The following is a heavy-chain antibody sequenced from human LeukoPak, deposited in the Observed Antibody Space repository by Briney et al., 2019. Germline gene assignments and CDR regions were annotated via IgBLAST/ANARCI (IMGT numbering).Heavy chain of an antibody. V-gene: IGHV1-69*13. J-gene: IGHJ4*02. CDR3: ARVAQMPRLFDY. D-gene: IGHD2-2*01. Sequence: SVKGSCKASGGTFSSYAISWVRQAPGQGLEWMGGIIPIFGAANYAQKFQGRVTITADESTSTAYMELSSLRSEDTAVYYCARVAQMPRLFDYWGQGTLVTVSS. CDR2: IIPIFGAA. CDR1: GGTFSSYA.